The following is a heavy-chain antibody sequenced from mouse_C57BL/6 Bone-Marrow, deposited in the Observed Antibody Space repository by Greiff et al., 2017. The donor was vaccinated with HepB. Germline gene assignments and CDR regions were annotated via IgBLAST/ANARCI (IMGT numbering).Heavy chain of an antibody. Sequence: QVQLQQSGAELMKPGASVKLSCKATGYTFTGYWIEWVKQRPGHGLEWIGEILPGGGSTNYNEKVKGKATFTAETASNTAYMQLSSLTTEDSAIYYCARAQDGYYGFAYWCQGTLVTVSA. D-gene: IGHD2-3*01. CDR2: ILPGGGST. CDR3: ARAQDGYYGFAY. CDR1: GYTFTGYW. V-gene: IGHV1-9*01. J-gene: IGHJ3*01.